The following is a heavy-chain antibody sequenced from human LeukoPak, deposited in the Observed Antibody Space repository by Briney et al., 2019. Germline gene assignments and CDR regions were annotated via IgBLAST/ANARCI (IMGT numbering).Heavy chain of an antibody. D-gene: IGHD3-10*01. J-gene: IGHJ5*02. CDR1: GSRFTTYW. V-gene: IGHV5-51*01. CDR3: ARLPSGSGNHWFDP. CDR2: IYPGDSHT. Sequence: GESLQISCKGSGSRFTTYWIGWVRQMSGKGLEWMGIIYPGDSHTRYSPSFQGQVTISADKSISTAYLQWSSLKASDTAMYFCARLPSGSGNHWFDPWGQGTLVTVSS.